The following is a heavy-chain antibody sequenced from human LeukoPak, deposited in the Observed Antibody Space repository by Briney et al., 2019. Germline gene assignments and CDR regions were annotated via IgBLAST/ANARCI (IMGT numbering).Heavy chain of an antibody. D-gene: IGHD3-10*01. V-gene: IGHV3-23*01. J-gene: IGHJ4*02. CDR3: AKDRLWFGEFDSFDY. Sequence: TGGSLRLSCAASGSTFSSYAMSWVRQAPGKWLEWVSAISGSGGSTYYADSVKGRFTISRDNSKNTLYLQMNSLRAEDTAVYYCAKDRLWFGEFDSFDYWGQGTLVTVSS. CDR1: GSTFSSYA. CDR2: ISGSGGST.